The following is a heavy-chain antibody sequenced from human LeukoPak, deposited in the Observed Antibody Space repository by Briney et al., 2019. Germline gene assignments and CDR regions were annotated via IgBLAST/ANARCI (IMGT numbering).Heavy chain of an antibody. CDR2: INPNSGGT. J-gene: IGHJ4*02. V-gene: IGHV1-2*02. D-gene: IGHD3-16*01. Sequence: ASVKVSCKASGYTFTGYYMHWVRQAPGQGLEWMGWINPNSGGTNYAQKFQGRVTMTRDTSTSTAYMELSRLRSDDTAVYYCAICLLTGYYFGYWGQGTLVTVSS. CDR3: AICLLTGYYFGY. CDR1: GYTFTGYY.